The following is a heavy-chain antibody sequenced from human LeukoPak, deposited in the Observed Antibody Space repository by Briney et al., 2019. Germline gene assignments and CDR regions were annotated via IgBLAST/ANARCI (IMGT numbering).Heavy chain of an antibody. D-gene: IGHD5/OR15-5a*01. CDR1: GFTFDDYA. CDR3: ARDHVYGGADY. CDR2: TSGDGITT. V-gene: IGHV3-43*02. Sequence: GGSLRLSCAASGFTFDDYAIHWVRQAPGKGLEWVSLTSGDGITTYFADSVKGRFTVSRDNSKSSLFLQMKSLRTEDTALYYCARDHVYGGADYWGQGTLVTVSS. J-gene: IGHJ4*02.